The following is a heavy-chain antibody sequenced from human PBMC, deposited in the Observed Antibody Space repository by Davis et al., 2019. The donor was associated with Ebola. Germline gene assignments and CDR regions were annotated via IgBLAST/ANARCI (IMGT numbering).Heavy chain of an antibody. Sequence: ASVKVSCKASGDSFVSYAVNWVRQAPGQGLEWMGWINPNSGGTNYAQKFQGRVTMTRDTSISTAYMELSRLRSDDTAVYYCASTYGDYVVGWFDPWGQGTLVTVSS. CDR2: INPNSGGT. CDR1: GDSFVSYA. V-gene: IGHV1-2*02. CDR3: ASTYGDYVVGWFDP. J-gene: IGHJ5*02. D-gene: IGHD4-17*01.